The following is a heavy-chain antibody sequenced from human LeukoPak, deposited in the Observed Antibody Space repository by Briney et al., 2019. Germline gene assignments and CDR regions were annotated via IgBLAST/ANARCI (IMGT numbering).Heavy chain of an antibody. CDR1: GFTFSSYA. CDR3: AQNPKETSGYYSYFDY. Sequence: GGSLRLSCAASGFTFSSYAMSWVRQAPGKGLEWVSAISGSGGSTYYADSVKGRFTISRDNSKNTLYLQMNSLRAEDTAVYYCAQNPKETSGYYSYFDYWGQGTLVTVSS. V-gene: IGHV3-23*01. CDR2: ISGSGGST. D-gene: IGHD3-22*01. J-gene: IGHJ4*02.